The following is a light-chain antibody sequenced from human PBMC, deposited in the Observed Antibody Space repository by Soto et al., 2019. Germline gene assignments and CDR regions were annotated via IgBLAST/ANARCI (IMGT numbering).Light chain of an antibody. CDR3: QQANSFPFT. J-gene: IGKJ5*01. Sequence: DTQMTQSPSSLSASVGDRVTITCRASQSVSNYLNWYQQKIGVAPKLLIYASSSLQSGVPSRFSGSGSGTDFTLTISSLQPEDFATYYCQQANSFPFTFGQGTRLEIK. V-gene: IGKV1-39*01. CDR2: ASS. CDR1: QSVSNY.